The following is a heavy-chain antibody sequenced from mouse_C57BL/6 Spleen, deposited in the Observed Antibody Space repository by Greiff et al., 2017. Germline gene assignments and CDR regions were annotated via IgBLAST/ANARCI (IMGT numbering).Heavy chain of an antibody. CDR2: INPSSGYT. CDR3: ARYDYDDYFDY. Sequence: QVQLQSGAELARPGASVKMSCKASGYTFTSYTMHWVKQRPGQGLEWIGYINPSSGYTKYNQKCKDKATLTADKSSSTAYMQLSSLTSEDSAVYYCARYDYDDYFDYWGQGTTLTVSS. J-gene: IGHJ2*01. CDR1: GYTFTSYT. D-gene: IGHD2-4*01. V-gene: IGHV1-4*01.